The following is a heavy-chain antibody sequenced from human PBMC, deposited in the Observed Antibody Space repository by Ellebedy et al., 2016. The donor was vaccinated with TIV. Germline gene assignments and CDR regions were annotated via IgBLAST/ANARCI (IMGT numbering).Heavy chain of an antibody. Sequence: MPSETLSLTCTVSGGSISSYYWSWIRQPPGKGLEWIGYIYYSGSTNYNPSLESRVTISVDKSKNQLSLKLSSVTAADTAVYYCASLKIGFKGYYYGMDVWGRGTTVTVSS. V-gene: IGHV4-59*01. CDR2: IYYSGST. D-gene: IGHD2/OR15-2a*01. J-gene: IGHJ6*02. CDR1: GGSISSYY. CDR3: ASLKIGFKGYYYGMDV.